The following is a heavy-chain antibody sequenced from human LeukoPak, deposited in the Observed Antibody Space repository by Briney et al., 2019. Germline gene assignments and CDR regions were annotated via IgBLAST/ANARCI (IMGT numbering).Heavy chain of an antibody. CDR1: GFTFSSYS. CDR2: ISSSSSYI. D-gene: IGHD4-17*01. J-gene: IGHJ5*02. CDR3: ARPPYGDYETNWFDP. Sequence: GSLRLSCAASGFTFSSYSMNWVRQAPGKGLEWVSSISSSSSYIYYADSVKGRFTISRDNAKNSLYLQMNSLRAEDTAVYYCARPPYGDYETNWFDPWGQGTLVTVSS. V-gene: IGHV3-21*01.